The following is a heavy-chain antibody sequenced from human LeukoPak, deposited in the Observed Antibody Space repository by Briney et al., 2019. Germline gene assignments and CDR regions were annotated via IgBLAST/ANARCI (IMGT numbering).Heavy chain of an antibody. CDR2: IYYSGST. Sequence: NPSETLSLTCTVSGGPISSGDYYWSWIRQPPGKGLEWIGYIYYSGSTNYNPSLKSRVTISVDTSKNQFSLKLSSVTAADTAVYYCARMTRAKNWFDPWGQGTLVTVSS. D-gene: IGHD4-11*01. CDR3: ARMTRAKNWFDP. CDR1: GGPISSGDYY. V-gene: IGHV4-61*08. J-gene: IGHJ5*02.